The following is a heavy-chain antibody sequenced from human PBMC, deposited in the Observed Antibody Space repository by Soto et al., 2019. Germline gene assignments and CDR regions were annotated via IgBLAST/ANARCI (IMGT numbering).Heavy chain of an antibody. V-gene: IGHV1-46*01. CDR2: INPSGGST. Sequence: ASVKVSCKSSEYSFTDYYIHWVRQAPGQGLEWMGLINPSGGSTSYAQKFQGRVTMTRDTSTSTVSLKLSSVTVADTAVYYCTRANWYSEYWGQGTLVTVSS. J-gene: IGHJ4*02. D-gene: IGHD7-27*01. CDR1: EYSFTDYY. CDR3: TRANWYSEY.